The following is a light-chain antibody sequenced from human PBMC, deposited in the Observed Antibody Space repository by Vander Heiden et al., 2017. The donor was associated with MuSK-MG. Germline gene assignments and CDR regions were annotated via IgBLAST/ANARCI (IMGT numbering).Light chain of an antibody. CDR1: QTISTS. J-gene: IGKJ4*01. Sequence: DIQMTQSPSSLSASVGDRVTITCRTSQTISTSLNWYQQRPGKAPKLLVYGASSLQSGVPSRFSGSGSGTDFTLTIGGLQPEDFATYYCQQSYRTPLTFGGGTKVEI. CDR2: GAS. V-gene: IGKV1-39*01. CDR3: QQSYRTPLT.